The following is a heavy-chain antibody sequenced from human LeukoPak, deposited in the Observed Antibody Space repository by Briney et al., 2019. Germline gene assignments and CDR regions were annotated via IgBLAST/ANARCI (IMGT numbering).Heavy chain of an antibody. V-gene: IGHV4-4*07. CDR1: GGSISSYY. CDR2: IYTSGST. D-gene: IGHD3-9*01. Sequence: SETLSLTCTVSGGSISSYYWSWIRQPAGKGLEWIGRIYTSGSTNYNPSLKSRVTMSVDTSKNQFSLKLSSVTAADTAVYYCARGRLVLRYFDWPDAFDIWGQGTMVTVSS. J-gene: IGHJ3*02. CDR3: ARGRLVLRYFDWPDAFDI.